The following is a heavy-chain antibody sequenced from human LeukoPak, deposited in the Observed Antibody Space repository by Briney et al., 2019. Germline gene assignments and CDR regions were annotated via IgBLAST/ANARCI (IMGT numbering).Heavy chain of an antibody. J-gene: IGHJ3*02. V-gene: IGHV3-48*04. CDR3: ARVSVGIHSGYDRGAFDI. CDR2: ISSSSTI. CDR1: GFTFSSYS. D-gene: IGHD5-12*01. Sequence: PGGSLRLSCAASGFTFSSYSMNWVRQAPGKGLEWVSYISSSSTIYYADSVKGRFTISRDNAKNSLYLQMNSLRAEDTAVYYCARVSVGIHSGYDRGAFDIWGQGTMVTVSS.